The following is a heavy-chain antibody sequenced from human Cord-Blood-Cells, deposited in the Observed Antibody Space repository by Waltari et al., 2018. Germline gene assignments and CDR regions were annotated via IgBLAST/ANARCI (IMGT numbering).Heavy chain of an antibody. CDR1: GGSISSGGYY. J-gene: IGHJ3*02. CDR2: IYYSGSA. D-gene: IGHD2-2*02. V-gene: IGHV4-31*03. Sequence: QVQLQESGPGLVKPSQTLSLTCTVSGGSISSGGYYWSWIRQHPGKGLEWIGSIYYSGSAYYNPSLNSRVTIAVDTYKNQFSLKLSSVTAADTAVYYCARRSVDIVVVPAAITDAFDIWGQGTMVTVSS. CDR3: ARRSVDIVVVPAAITDAFDI.